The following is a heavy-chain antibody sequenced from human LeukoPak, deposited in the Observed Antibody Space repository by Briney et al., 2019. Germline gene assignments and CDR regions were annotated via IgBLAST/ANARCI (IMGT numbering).Heavy chain of an antibody. CDR1: GFTFSSYA. CDR3: ARYCITTSCQDDNSYYGMDV. V-gene: IGHV3-23*01. J-gene: IGHJ6*02. CDR2: ISDST. Sequence: GGSLRLSCAASGFTFSSYAMSWVRQAPGKGLEWVSAISDSTYYADSVKGRFTISRDNSKNTLYLLTNSLRAEDTAVYFCARYCITTSCQDDNSYYGMDVWGQGTTVTVSS. D-gene: IGHD2-2*01.